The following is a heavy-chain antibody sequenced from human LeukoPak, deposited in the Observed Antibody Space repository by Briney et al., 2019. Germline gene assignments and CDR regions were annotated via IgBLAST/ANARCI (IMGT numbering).Heavy chain of an antibody. Sequence: GGSLRLSCAASGFAFSSYWMHWVRQAPEKGLVWVSRIKSDGSSTSYAGSVKGRFTISRDNAKNTLYLQMSSLRGEDTAVYYCAADSDFGGYSRFEYWGQGALVTVSS. CDR3: AADSDFGGYSRFEY. V-gene: IGHV3-74*01. CDR2: IKSDGSST. D-gene: IGHD3-10*01. CDR1: GFAFSSYW. J-gene: IGHJ4*02.